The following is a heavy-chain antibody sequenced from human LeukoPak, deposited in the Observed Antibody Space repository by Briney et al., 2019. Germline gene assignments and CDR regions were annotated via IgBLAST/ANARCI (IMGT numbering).Heavy chain of an antibody. J-gene: IGHJ4*02. CDR1: GFTLSTYS. Sequence: GGSLRLSCAASGFTLSTYSMNWVRQAPGKGLEWDSYISSSGNTIYYADSVKGRFTISRDNAKNSLFLHMNSLRAEDTAVYYCARRRDFDYWGQGTLVAVSS. V-gene: IGHV3-48*04. CDR2: ISSSGNTI. D-gene: IGHD6-6*01. CDR3: ARRRDFDY.